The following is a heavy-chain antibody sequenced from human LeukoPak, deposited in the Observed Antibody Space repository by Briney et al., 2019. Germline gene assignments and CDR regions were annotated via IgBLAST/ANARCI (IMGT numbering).Heavy chain of an antibody. CDR3: VQTTEGPCLDF. Sequence: SETLSLTCVAFGASVNECYWSWSRQPPGKALEWVGYIFNGVTTSYNPSLRGRVTISADKSTNQFFLRLTSMTAADTAMYYCVQTTEGPCLDFWGQGLLVTVSS. CDR2: IFNGVTT. J-gene: IGHJ4*02. CDR1: GASVNECY. V-gene: IGHV4-59*08. D-gene: IGHD4-11*01.